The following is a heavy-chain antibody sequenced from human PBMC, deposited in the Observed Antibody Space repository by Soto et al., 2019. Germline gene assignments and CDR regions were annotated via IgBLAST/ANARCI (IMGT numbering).Heavy chain of an antibody. CDR1: GYSFTSYW. Sequence: HGESLKISCKGSGYSFTSYWIGWVRQMPGKGLEWMGIIYPGDSDTRYSPSFQGQVTISADKSISTAYLQWSSLKASDTAMYYCARHVATRITIFGVVTPHYYYYYGMDVWGQGTTVTVSS. CDR2: IYPGDSDT. V-gene: IGHV5-51*01. CDR3: ARHVATRITIFGVVTPHYYYYYGMDV. D-gene: IGHD3-3*01. J-gene: IGHJ6*02.